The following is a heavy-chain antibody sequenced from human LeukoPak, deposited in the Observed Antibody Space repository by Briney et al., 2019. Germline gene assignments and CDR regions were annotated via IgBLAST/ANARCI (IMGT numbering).Heavy chain of an antibody. Sequence: GGSLRLSCAASGFTFNKYWMLWVRQAPGKTLMGVSRINTDGTVTTYADSVKGRFTVSRDNADNTMFLQMNSLRDEDTAVYYCATKQWLAPPPDSWGQGTPVTVSS. CDR1: GFTFNKYW. D-gene: IGHD6-19*01. V-gene: IGHV3-74*01. J-gene: IGHJ4*02. CDR3: ATKQWLAPPPDS. CDR2: INTDGTVT.